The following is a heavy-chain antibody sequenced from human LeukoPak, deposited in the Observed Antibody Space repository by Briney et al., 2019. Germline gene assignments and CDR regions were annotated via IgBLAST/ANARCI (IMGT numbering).Heavy chain of an antibody. J-gene: IGHJ4*02. Sequence: GESLKISCKGSGYSFTNYWIGWVRQMPGKGLEWMGIIYPGDSETRYSPSFQGQVTISADKSISTAYLQWSSLKASDTAMYYCARRRDLYSGSYYPFDYWGQGTLVTVSS. CDR1: GYSFTNYW. CDR2: IYPGDSET. V-gene: IGHV5-51*01. D-gene: IGHD1-26*01. CDR3: ARRRDLYSGSYYPFDY.